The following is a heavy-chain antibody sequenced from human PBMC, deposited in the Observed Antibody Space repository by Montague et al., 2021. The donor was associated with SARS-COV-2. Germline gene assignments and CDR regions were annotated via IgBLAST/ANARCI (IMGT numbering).Heavy chain of an antibody. CDR2: INHSGST. Sequence: ETLSLTCAVYGGSFSGYYWTWIRQPPGKGLEWIGEINHSGSTNXNPSLKSRVTISVDTSKNQFSLKLRSVTAADTAVYYCARGQPPRITFGGIISYGLDVWGKGTTVTVSS. J-gene: IGHJ6*04. D-gene: IGHD3-16*02. V-gene: IGHV4-34*01. CDR3: ARGQPPRITFGGIISYGLDV. CDR1: GGSFSGYY.